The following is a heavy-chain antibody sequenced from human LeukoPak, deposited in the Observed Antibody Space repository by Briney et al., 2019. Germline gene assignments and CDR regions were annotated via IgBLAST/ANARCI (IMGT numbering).Heavy chain of an antibody. Sequence: GASVKVSCKASGYTFTGYYMHWVRQAPGQGLEWMGWINPNSGGINYAQKFQGRVTMTRDTSISTAYMELSRLRSDDTAVYYCARDINSGYDYGWFDPWGQGTLVTVSS. J-gene: IGHJ5*02. CDR3: ARDINSGYDYGWFDP. CDR2: INPNSGGI. CDR1: GYTFTGYY. D-gene: IGHD5-12*01. V-gene: IGHV1-2*02.